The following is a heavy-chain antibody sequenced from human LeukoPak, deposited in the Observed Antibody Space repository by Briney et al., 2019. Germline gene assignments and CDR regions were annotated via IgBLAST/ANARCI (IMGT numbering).Heavy chain of an antibody. Sequence: PSETLSLTCAVSGGSISSGGYSWSWIRQPPGKGLEWIGYIYHSGSTYYNPSLKSRVTISVDRSKNQFSLKLSSVTAADTAVYYCARRGLAYDILTGYYWWGQGTLVTVSS. CDR2: IYHSGST. V-gene: IGHV4-30-2*01. D-gene: IGHD3-9*01. CDR1: GGSISSGGYS. J-gene: IGHJ4*02. CDR3: ARRGLAYDILTGYYW.